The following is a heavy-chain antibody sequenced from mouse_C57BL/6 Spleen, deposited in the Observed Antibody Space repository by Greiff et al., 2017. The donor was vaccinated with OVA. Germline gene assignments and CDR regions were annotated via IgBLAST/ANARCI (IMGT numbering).Heavy chain of an antibody. CDR3: ARTLLHGGAMDY. D-gene: IGHD1-1*01. V-gene: IGHV2-2*01. Sequence: VKLVESGPGLVQPSQSLSITCTVSGFSLTSYGVHWVRQSPGQGLEWLGVIWRGGGTDYNAAFISRLSISKDNSTSQVFFKMNSLQADDTAIYDCARTLLHGGAMDYWGQGTSVTVSS. J-gene: IGHJ4*01. CDR1: GFSLTSYG. CDR2: IWRGGGT.